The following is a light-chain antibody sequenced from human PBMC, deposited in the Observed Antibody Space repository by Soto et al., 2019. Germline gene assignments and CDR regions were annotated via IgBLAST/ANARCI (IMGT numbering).Light chain of an antibody. V-gene: IGKV3-15*01. CDR3: QHYNNWST. Sequence: IVMTQSPATLSVSPGERATLSCRASQSVGSNLAWYQHNPGQAPSLLIYAACTRATAITARFSGSGFGTEFTLTISSLQSEDFAVYYCQHYNNWSTFGQGTRLEIK. CDR2: AAC. CDR1: QSVGSN. J-gene: IGKJ5*01.